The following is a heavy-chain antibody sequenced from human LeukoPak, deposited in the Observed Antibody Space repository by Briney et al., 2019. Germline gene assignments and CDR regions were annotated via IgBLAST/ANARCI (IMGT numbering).Heavy chain of an antibody. V-gene: IGHV3-7*01. CDR2: INQDGSGK. J-gene: IGHJ4*02. Sequence: GGSLRLSCAASGFTFSSHWMSWVRQAPGKGLEWVANINQDGSGKNYVDSVKGRFTTSRDNAKNSLYLQMNSLRADDTAVYYCTRGHDWGQGTLVTVSS. CDR1: GFTFSSHW. CDR3: TRGHD.